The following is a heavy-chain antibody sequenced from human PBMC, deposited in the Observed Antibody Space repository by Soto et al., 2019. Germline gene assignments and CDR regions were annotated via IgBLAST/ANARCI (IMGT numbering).Heavy chain of an antibody. CDR2: ISSSSTI. V-gene: IGHV3-48*02. D-gene: IGHD3-22*01. CDR1: GFTFSSYS. J-gene: IGHJ4*02. Sequence: GGSLRLSCAASGFTFSSYSMNWVRQAPGKGLEWVSYISSSSTIYYAGSVKGRFTISRDNAKNSLYLQMNSLRDEDTAVYYCARVYYDSSGYYSVDYWGQGTLVTVSS. CDR3: ARVYYDSSGYYSVDY.